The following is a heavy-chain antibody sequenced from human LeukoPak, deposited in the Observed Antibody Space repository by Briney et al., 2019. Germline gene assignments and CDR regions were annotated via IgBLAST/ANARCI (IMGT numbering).Heavy chain of an antibody. Sequence: SETLSLTCSVSGGSVSNDYWSWIRQSPGKGLGWIGYIYYSGRIDYNPSLKNRVTVSVDASNNWLSLKLSSVTAADTAVYYCARTSGSSTVWYFDLWGRGTLVTVSS. CDR2: IYYSGRI. V-gene: IGHV4-59*02. J-gene: IGHJ2*01. CDR1: GGSVSNDY. CDR3: ARTSGSSTVWYFDL. D-gene: IGHD1-26*01.